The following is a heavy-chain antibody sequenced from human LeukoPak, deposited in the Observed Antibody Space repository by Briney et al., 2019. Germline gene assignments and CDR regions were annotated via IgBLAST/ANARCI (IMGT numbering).Heavy chain of an antibody. V-gene: IGHV4-4*07. Sequence: SSETLSLTCTVSGGSISNYYWSWIRQPAGRGLEWIGRIYTSGRTYYNPSLKSRLTMSINTSKSQLSLHLTSVTAADTALYYCARSLYSNYAGNWFASWGQGTLVTVSS. CDR1: GGSISNYY. D-gene: IGHD4-11*01. J-gene: IGHJ5*01. CDR2: IYTSGRT. CDR3: ARSLYSNYAGNWFAS.